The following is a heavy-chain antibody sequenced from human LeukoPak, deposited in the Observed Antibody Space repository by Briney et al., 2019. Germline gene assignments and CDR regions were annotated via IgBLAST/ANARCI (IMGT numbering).Heavy chain of an antibody. CDR2: ISPSGGST. Sequence: ASVKVSCKAFGYTFTSNYMHWVRQAPGQGPEWMGVISPSGGSTTYAQKFQGRVTLTRDMSTSTAYMELSRLRSDDTAVYYCARGSSGYCSGTSCYTDTAVLAYWGQGTLVTVSS. CDR1: GYTFTSNY. J-gene: IGHJ4*02. CDR3: ARGSSGYCSGTSCYTDTAVLAY. D-gene: IGHD2-2*02. V-gene: IGHV1-46*01.